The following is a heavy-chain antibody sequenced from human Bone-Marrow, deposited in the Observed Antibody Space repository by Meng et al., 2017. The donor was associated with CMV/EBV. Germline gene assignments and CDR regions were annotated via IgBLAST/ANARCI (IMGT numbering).Heavy chain of an antibody. CDR1: GFSLSTRGTC. J-gene: IGHJ4*02. D-gene: IGHD5-24*01. Sequence: SGPTLVHPPQPLTLTCTLSGFSLSTRGTCVSWVRQPPGKALEWLALIDCDDDKFYSTSLKTRLTISKDTSKNQVVLTVANMDPVDTATYYCARTVGDGYNLVFDYWGQGTLVTVSS. CDR2: IDCDDDK. V-gene: IGHV2-70*20. CDR3: ARTVGDGYNLVFDY.